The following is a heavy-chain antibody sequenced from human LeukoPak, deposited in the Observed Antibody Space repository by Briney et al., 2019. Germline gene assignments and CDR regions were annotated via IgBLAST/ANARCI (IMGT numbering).Heavy chain of an antibody. V-gene: IGHV3-23*01. CDR1: GFTFSSYA. Sequence: GGSLRLSCAASGFTFSSYAMTWVRQAPSKGLEWVSTILPGGGDTYYADSVKGRFTISRDTSKNTLYLQMNTLRVEDTAVYYCAKAWPAAGTFDSWGQGSLVTVSS. CDR3: AKAWPAAGTFDS. D-gene: IGHD6-13*01. J-gene: IGHJ4*02. CDR2: ILPGGGDT.